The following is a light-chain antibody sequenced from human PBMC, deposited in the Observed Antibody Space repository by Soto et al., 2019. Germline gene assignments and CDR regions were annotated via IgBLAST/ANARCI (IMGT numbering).Light chain of an antibody. V-gene: IGKV1-5*01. J-gene: IGKJ4*01. CDR1: QTISGW. CDR3: QQYNSYSLT. Sequence: DIQMTQSPSTLSASVGDRVTITCRASQTISGWLAWYQQKPGKAPKLLIYDVSTLESGVPSRFSGSGSGTEFTLTISSLEPDDFATYYCQQYNSYSLTFGGGTKVEIK. CDR2: DVS.